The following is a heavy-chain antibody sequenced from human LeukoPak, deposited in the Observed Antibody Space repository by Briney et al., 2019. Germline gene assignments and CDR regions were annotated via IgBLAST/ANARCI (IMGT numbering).Heavy chain of an antibody. J-gene: IGHJ4*02. V-gene: IGHV1-2*02. CDR2: INPKNGDT. Sequence: ASVKVSCKTSGYTFTAFYVHWVRQAPGQGLEWMGWINPKNGDTYYVEKFQGRVTMTRDTSISTIHVGLSSLRSDDTAVYYCARVTYQRSGYPFDYWGQGTLVTVSS. CDR3: ARVTYQRSGYPFDY. CDR1: GYTFTAFY. D-gene: IGHD3-3*01.